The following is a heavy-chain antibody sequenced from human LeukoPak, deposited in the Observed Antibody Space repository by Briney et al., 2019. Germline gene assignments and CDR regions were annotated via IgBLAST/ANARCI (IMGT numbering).Heavy chain of an antibody. D-gene: IGHD3-10*01. CDR1: GFTFSSYS. V-gene: IGHV3-48*04. CDR2: ISSSSSTI. J-gene: IGHJ6*02. Sequence: GSLRLSCAASGFTFSSYSMNWVRQAPGKGLEWVSYISSSSSTIYYADSVKGRFTISRDNAKNSLYLQMNSLRAEDTAVYYCARGYYGSVTYYNAEKHGMDIWGQGTTVTVSS. CDR3: ARGYYGSVTYYNAEKHGMDI.